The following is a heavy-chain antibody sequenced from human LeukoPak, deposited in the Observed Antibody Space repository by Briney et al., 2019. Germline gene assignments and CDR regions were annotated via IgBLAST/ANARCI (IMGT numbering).Heavy chain of an antibody. Sequence: PSETLSLTCTVSGGSISSFYWSWIRQPPGEGLEWIGYIYYSGSTNYNPSLKSRVTISVDTSKNQFSLRLSSVTAADTAVYYCARDNGDYVPLFDYWGQGTLVTVSS. D-gene: IGHD4-17*01. CDR1: GGSISSFY. CDR3: ARDNGDYVPLFDY. J-gene: IGHJ4*02. CDR2: IYYSGST. V-gene: IGHV4-59*01.